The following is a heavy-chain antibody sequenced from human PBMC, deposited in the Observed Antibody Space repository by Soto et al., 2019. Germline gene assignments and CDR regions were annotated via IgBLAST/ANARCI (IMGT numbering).Heavy chain of an antibody. CDR3: ARGGWDY. CDR2: INHSGST. J-gene: IGHJ4*02. CDR1: GGSFSGYY. Sequence: QVQLQQWGAGLLKPSETLSLTCAVYGGSFSGYYWSWIRQPPGKGLEWIGEINHSGSTNYNPSLKSRVTISVDSSKHQFSLKLSSVTAADAAVYYCARGGWDYWGQGTLVTVSS. V-gene: IGHV4-34*01.